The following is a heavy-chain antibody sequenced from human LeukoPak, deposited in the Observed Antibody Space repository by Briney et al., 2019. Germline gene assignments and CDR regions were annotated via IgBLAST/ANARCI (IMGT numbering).Heavy chain of an antibody. Sequence: PSETLSLTCTVSGGSISSYYWSWIRQPPGKGLEWIGYTYYSGSTNYNPSLKSRVTISVDTSKNQFSLKLSSVTAADTAVYYCGAFRSSSKQYAFDIWGQGTMVTVSS. CDR1: GGSISSYY. CDR2: TYYSGST. V-gene: IGHV4-59*01. D-gene: IGHD6-13*01. CDR3: GAFRSSSKQYAFDI. J-gene: IGHJ3*02.